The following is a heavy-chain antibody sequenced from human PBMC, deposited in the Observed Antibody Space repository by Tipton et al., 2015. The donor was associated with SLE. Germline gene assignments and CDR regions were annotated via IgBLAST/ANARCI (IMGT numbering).Heavy chain of an antibody. J-gene: IGHJ4*02. CDR3: ARDSHTDYGDFYVDS. CDR1: GVSISRGSYF. CDR2: IFSTGIT. Sequence: TLSLTCSVSGVSISRGSYFWTWIRRPAGKGLEWVGHIFSTGITDYNPSLKSRVSISADTSKNQFSLNLDSMTAADTAVYYCARDSHTDYGDFYVDSWGQGTLVTVSS. V-gene: IGHV4-61*09. D-gene: IGHD4-17*01.